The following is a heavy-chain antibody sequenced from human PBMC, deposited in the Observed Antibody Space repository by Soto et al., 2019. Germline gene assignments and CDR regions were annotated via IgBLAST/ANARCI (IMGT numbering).Heavy chain of an antibody. J-gene: IGHJ4*02. D-gene: IGHD3-22*01. CDR3: ATDHPYKYDGSCYDH. Sequence: GGSLRLSCAASGFIFSNAWMNWVRQAPGKGLEWVGRSKSKTDGGTTDYAAPVKGRFTISRDDSKNTVYLQMNSLKTEDTAVYFCATDHPYKYDGSCYDHWGQGNLVTVSS. CDR2: SKSKTDGGTT. CDR1: GFIFSNAW. V-gene: IGHV3-15*07.